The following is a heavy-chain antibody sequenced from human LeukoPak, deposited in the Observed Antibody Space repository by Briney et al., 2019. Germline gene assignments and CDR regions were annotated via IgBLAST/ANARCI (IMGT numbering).Heavy chain of an antibody. V-gene: IGHV3-20*04. Sequence: GGSLRLSCAASGFTFDDYGMSWVRQAPGKGLEWVSGINWNGGSTGYADSVKGRFTISRDNAKNSLYLQMNSLRAEDTAVYYCTYWAGTADGFNGPFDFWGQRTLVTVSS. CDR2: INWNGGST. CDR3: TYWAGTADGFNGPFDF. D-gene: IGHD6-13*01. J-gene: IGHJ4*02. CDR1: GFTFDDYG.